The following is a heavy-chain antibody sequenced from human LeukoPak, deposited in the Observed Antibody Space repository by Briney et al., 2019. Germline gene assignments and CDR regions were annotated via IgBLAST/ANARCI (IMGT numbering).Heavy chain of an antibody. D-gene: IGHD2-15*01. J-gene: IGHJ3*01. CDR3: ARGYCSGGGCSVLDAFDG. CDR2: INPSGGST. CDR1: GYTFTNYY. Sequence: ASVKVSCKTSGYTFTNYYIHWVRRAPGQGLEWMGKINPSGGSTSYPQKCQGRVTMTRDTSTTTVYMELSTLRSEDTAIYYCARGYCSGGGCSVLDAFDGWGQGTMVTVSS. V-gene: IGHV1-46*01.